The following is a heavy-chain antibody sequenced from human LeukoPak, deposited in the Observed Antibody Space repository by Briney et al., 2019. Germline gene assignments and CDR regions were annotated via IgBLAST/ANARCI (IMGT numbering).Heavy chain of an antibody. J-gene: IGHJ4*02. CDR1: GYAFTSYG. V-gene: IGHV1-18*01. CDR3: ARILQGGYDFGY. D-gene: IGHD5-12*01. CDR2: ISAYNGNT. Sequence: ASVKVSCKASGYAFTSYGISWVRQAPGQGLEWMGWISAYNGNTNYAQKLQGRVTMTTDTSTSTAYMELRSLRSDGTAVYYCARILQGGYDFGYWGQGTLVTVSS.